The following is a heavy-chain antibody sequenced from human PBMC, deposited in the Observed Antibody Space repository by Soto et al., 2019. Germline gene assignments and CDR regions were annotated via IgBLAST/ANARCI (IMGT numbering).Heavy chain of an antibody. D-gene: IGHD1-1*01. CDR1: GFTCSSYD. CDR3: AKATAAAGGAFDI. Sequence: SLRLSCAASGFTCSSYDMSWVRQAPGKGLEWVSTILVSGSTHYPDSVQGRFTISRDNSKNTVFLHMNTLTAGDTAVYYCAKATAAAGGAFDICGQGTMVTVSS. J-gene: IGHJ3*02. V-gene: IGHV3-23*01. CDR2: ILVSGST.